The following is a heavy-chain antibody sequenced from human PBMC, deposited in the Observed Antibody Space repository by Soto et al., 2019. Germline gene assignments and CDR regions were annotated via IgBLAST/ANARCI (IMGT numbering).Heavy chain of an antibody. Sequence: PLSLTCTVSADSITSYFWSWIRQHPGKGLEWIGYIYYSGSTYYNPSLKSRVTISVDTSKNQFSLKLSSVTAADTAVYYCARDRGECSSTSCSPVWFDPCGQGPLVTVSS. CDR3: ARDRGECSSTSCSPVWFDP. CDR2: IYYSGST. J-gene: IGHJ5*02. CDR1: ADSITSYF. D-gene: IGHD2-2*01. V-gene: IGHV4-31*03.